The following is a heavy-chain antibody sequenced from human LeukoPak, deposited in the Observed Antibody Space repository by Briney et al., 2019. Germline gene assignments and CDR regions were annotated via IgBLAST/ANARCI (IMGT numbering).Heavy chain of an antibody. CDR1: GFTFSSYW. CDR3: ATEPGIGYAFDI. Sequence: GGSLRLSCAASGFTFSSYWMSWVRQAPGKGLEWVANINPDGSTENYVHSVKGRFTISRDNAKNSLSLQMNSLRAEDTAVYYCATEPGIGYAFDIWGQGTMVTVSS. V-gene: IGHV3-7*01. J-gene: IGHJ3*02. D-gene: IGHD2-15*01. CDR2: INPDGSTE.